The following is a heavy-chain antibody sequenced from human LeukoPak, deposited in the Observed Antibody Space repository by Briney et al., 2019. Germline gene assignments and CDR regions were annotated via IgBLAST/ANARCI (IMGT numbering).Heavy chain of an antibody. Sequence: PSETLSLTCTVSGYSISSGYYWGWIRPPPGKGLEGIGIIYHSGSTYYNPSLKSRVTISVDTSKNQFSLKLSSVTAADTAVYYCARDFSSGYYSVYWFDPWGQGTLVTVSS. CDR1: GYSISSGYY. CDR2: IYHSGST. D-gene: IGHD3-22*01. J-gene: IGHJ5*02. CDR3: ARDFSSGYYSVYWFDP. V-gene: IGHV4-38-2*02.